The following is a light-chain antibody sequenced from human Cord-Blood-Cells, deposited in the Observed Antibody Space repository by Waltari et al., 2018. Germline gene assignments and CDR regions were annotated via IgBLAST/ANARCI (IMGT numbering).Light chain of an antibody. V-gene: IGKV1-39*01. CDR2: AAS. J-gene: IGKJ1*01. CDR1: QSISSY. Sequence: DIQLTQSPSSLSASVGDRVTITCRTSQSISSYLNWYQKKPEKAPKLLIDAASSLQSGVPSRCSGSGSGTDFTLTISSLKPEDVATYCCQQSYSTPWTFGQGTKVEIK. CDR3: QQSYSTPWT.